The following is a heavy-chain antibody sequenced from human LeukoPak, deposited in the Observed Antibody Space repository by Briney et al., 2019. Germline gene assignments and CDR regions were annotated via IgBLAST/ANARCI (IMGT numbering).Heavy chain of an antibody. CDR1: GFTFSSYA. D-gene: IGHD3-22*01. Sequence: GGSLRLSCAASGFTFSSYAMSWVRQAPGKGLEWVSAISGSGGSTYYADSVKGRFTISRDNSKNTLYLQMNSLRAEDTAVYYCAKFKFDYYDSSGYSEGFDYWGQGTLVTVSS. V-gene: IGHV3-23*01. CDR3: AKFKFDYYDSSGYSEGFDY. J-gene: IGHJ4*02. CDR2: ISGSGGST.